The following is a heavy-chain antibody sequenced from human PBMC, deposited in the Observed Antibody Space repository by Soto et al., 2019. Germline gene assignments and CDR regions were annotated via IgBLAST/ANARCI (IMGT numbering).Heavy chain of an antibody. Sequence: TFETQSHTYTVSDGSISNAADSWSWIRQPPGKGPEWIGYIYPSGMPFYNPSLRSRVTISIDRSNDQFSLNLKSVTAADTAVYYCARERGGYGLFDSWGQGTLVPGSS. J-gene: IGHJ4*02. V-gene: IGHV4-30-2*01. CDR3: ARERGGYGLFDS. CDR1: DGSISNAADS. D-gene: IGHD5-18*01. CDR2: IYPSGMP.